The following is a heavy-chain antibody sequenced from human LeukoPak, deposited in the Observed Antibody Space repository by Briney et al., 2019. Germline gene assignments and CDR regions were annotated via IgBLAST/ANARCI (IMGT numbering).Heavy chain of an antibody. CDR3: AGGIVATTFYYYYYYGMDV. CDR1: GGSISSYC. D-gene: IGHD5-12*01. CDR2: IYYSGST. J-gene: IGHJ6*02. V-gene: IGHV4-59*08. Sequence: SQTLSLTCTVSGGSISSYCWSWIRQPPGKGLEWIGYIYYSGSTNYNPSLKSRVTISVDTSKNQFSLKLSSVTAADTAVYYCAGGIVATTFYYYYYYGMDVWGQGTTVTVSS.